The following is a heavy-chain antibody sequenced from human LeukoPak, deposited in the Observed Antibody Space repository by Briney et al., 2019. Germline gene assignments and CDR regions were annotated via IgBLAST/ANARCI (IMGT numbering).Heavy chain of an antibody. D-gene: IGHD2-15*01. CDR2: IRSKAYGGTT. CDR3: TSQLGYCSGGSCYSYYYYGMDV. V-gene: IGHV3-49*04. Sequence: GGSLRLSCAGSGFTFSDYWMSWVRQAPGKGLEWVGFIRSKAYGGTTEYAASVKGRFTISRDDSKSIAYLQMNSLKTEDTAVYYCTSQLGYCSGGSCYSYYYYGMDVWGKGTTVTVSS. CDR1: GFTFSDYW. J-gene: IGHJ6*04.